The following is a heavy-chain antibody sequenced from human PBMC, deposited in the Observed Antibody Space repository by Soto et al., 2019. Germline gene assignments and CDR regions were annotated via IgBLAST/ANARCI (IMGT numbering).Heavy chain of an antibody. CDR2: IYATGTT. V-gene: IGHV4-4*07. Sequence: PSETLSLTCTVSGASISGFYWSWIRKSAGKGLEWIGRIYATGTTDYNPSLKSRGMMSVDTSKKQFSLKLRSVTAADPAVDYCVSGGPKTLRDWCDCSGQGIWGTVAS. CDR3: VSGGPKTLRDWCDC. CDR1: GASISGFY. D-gene: IGHD2-15*01. J-gene: IGHJ5*01.